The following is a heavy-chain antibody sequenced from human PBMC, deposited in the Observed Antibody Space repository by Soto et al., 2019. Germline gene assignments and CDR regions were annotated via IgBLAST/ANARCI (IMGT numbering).Heavy chain of an antibody. V-gene: IGHV3-23*01. CDR1: GYTFTGYY. CDR3: AKGPGDSSGWYGFDY. D-gene: IGHD6-19*01. Sequence: SCKASGYTFTGYYMHWVRQAPGQGLEWVSAISGSGGSTYYADSVKGRFTISRDNSKNTLYLQMNSLRAEDTAVYYCAKGPGDSSGWYGFDYWGQGTLVTVPQ. J-gene: IGHJ4*02. CDR2: ISGSGGST.